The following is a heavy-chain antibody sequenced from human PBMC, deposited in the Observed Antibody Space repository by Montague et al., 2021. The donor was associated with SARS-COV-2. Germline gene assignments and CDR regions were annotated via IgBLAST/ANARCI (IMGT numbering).Heavy chain of an antibody. J-gene: IGHJ6*03. CDR2: LLTSGAT. D-gene: IGHD3-3*01. CDR3: ARDWPHFDFWRGHYGDKYYSGI. CDR1: GGSITSRAHY. Sequence: TLSLTCTVSGGSITSRAHYWDWVRQPAGKGLEWIGRLLTSGATNFNPSLKSRLTISIDTSKNEIYLKLSSVTTADTAVYYCARDWPHFDFWRGHYGDKYYSGIWGKGTTVTVS. V-gene: IGHV4-61*02.